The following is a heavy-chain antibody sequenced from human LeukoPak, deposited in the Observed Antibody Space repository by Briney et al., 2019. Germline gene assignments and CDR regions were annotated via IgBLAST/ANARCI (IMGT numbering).Heavy chain of an antibody. Sequence: GGSLRLSCAASGFTVSDNYMSWVRQAPGQGLEWVSIIYSGGTTYYADSVKGRFTISRDTSRNMVYLQMNSLRAEDTAMFYCARAFPAASHTSFDYWGQGTLVTVSS. CDR3: ARAFPAASHTSFDY. CDR2: IYSGGTT. CDR1: GFTVSDNY. D-gene: IGHD6-13*01. J-gene: IGHJ4*02. V-gene: IGHV3-66*01.